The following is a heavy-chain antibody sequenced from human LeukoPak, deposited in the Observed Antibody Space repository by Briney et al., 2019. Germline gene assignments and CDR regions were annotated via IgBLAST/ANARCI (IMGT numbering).Heavy chain of an antibody. Sequence: ASVKVSCKASGGTFSSYAISWVRQAPGQGLEWMGGIIPILGTANYAQKFQGRVTITADESTSTAYMELSSLRSEDTAVYYCASNPEYSSSSFDYWGQGTLVTVSS. J-gene: IGHJ4*02. V-gene: IGHV1-69*13. D-gene: IGHD6-6*01. CDR2: IIPILGTA. CDR3: ASNPEYSSSSFDY. CDR1: GGTFSSYA.